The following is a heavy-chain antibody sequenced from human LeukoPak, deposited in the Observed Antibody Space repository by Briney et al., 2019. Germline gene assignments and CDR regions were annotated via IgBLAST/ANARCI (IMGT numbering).Heavy chain of an antibody. CDR2: IGTAGDT. V-gene: IGHV3-13*01. Sequence: GGSLRLSCAASGFTFSTYAMIWVRQAPQKGLEWVSLIGTAGDTYYSDSVKGRFTVSRENAKNSLYLQMNNLRAGDTAVYYCARAGKEYQYYGMDVWGQGTTVTVSS. J-gene: IGHJ6*02. CDR3: ARAGKEYQYYGMDV. D-gene: IGHD2-2*01. CDR1: GFTFSTYA.